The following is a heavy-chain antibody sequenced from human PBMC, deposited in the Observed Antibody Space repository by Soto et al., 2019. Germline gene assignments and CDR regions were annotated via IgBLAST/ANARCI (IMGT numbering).Heavy chain of an antibody. CDR1: GFSLTTSGVG. J-gene: IGHJ4*02. CDR3: AHRVLRTVFGLVTTTAIYFDF. V-gene: IGHV2-5*02. Sequence: QITLNESGPTVVRPTETLTLTCRFSGFSLTTSGVGVDWIRQSPGKAPEWLALIYWDDDKRYSASLKSRLTITKDTSKNQGVLTVSDLYPTDTATYYCAHRVLRTVFGLVTTTAIYFDFWGQGTPVAVSS. D-gene: IGHD3-3*01. CDR2: IYWDDDK.